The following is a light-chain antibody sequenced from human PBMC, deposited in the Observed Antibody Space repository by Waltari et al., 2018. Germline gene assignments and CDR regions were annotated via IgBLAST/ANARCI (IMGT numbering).Light chain of an antibody. CDR1: QDISSY. CDR2: AAS. Sequence: DIQLTQSPSFLSASVGDRVTIPCRASQDISSYLAWYQQKPGEAPKLLIYAASTLQSGVPSRFSGSGSGTEFTLTISSLQPEDFAAYYCQQLNVYPLTFGGGSKVEIK. V-gene: IGKV1-9*01. J-gene: IGKJ4*01. CDR3: QQLNVYPLT.